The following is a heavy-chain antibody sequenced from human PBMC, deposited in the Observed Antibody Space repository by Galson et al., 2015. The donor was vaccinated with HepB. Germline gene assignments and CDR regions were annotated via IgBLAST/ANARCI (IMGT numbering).Heavy chain of an antibody. CDR1: GYTFTHYP. J-gene: IGHJ4*02. V-gene: IGHV1-3*01. CDR3: ARDTWIKDSFDY. CDR2: INAGNGNT. Sequence: SVKVSCKASGYTFTHYPIHWVRQAPGQRLEWMAWINAGNGNTRYSEAFQGRVTMSADTSATTAYMELSSVTAADTAVYYCARDTWIKDSFDYWGQGTLVTVSS. D-gene: IGHD5-12*01.